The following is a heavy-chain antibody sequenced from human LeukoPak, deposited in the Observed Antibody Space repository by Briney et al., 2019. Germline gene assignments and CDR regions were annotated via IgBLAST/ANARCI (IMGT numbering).Heavy chain of an antibody. V-gene: IGHV3-21*04. D-gene: IGHD6-6*01. CDR2: ISSSSSYI. Sequence: GGSLRLSCAASGFTFSSYSMNWVRQAPGKGLEWVSSISSSSSYIYYADSVKGRFTISRDNAKNSLYLQMNSLRAEDTAVYYCAKRKYSSSLPLDYWGQGTLVTVSS. CDR1: GFTFSSYS. CDR3: AKRKYSSSLPLDY. J-gene: IGHJ4*02.